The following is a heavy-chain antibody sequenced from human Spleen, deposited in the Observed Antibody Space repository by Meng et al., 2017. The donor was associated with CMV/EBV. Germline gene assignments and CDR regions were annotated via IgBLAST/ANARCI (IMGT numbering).Heavy chain of an antibody. CDR1: GYSFTSYG. J-gene: IGHJ5*02. Sequence: ASVKVSCKASGYSFTSYGISWVRQAPGQGLEWMGWTSAYNGNTNYAQKLQGRVTMTTDTSTSTAYMELRSLRSDDTAVCYCARGDYYYDSSGYYWGWFDPWGQGTLVTVSS. CDR3: ARGDYYYDSSGYYWGWFDP. V-gene: IGHV1-18*01. CDR2: TSAYNGNT. D-gene: IGHD3-22*01.